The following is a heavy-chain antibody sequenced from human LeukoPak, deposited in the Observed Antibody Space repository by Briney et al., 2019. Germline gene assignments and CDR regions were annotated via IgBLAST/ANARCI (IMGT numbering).Heavy chain of an antibody. D-gene: IGHD2-2*01. CDR1: GFTFSSYS. J-gene: IGHJ4*02. CDR2: ISSSSGTI. Sequence: GGSLRLSCAASGFTFSSYSMHWVRQAPGKGLEWVSYISSSSGTIYYADSVKGRFTISRDNAKNSLYLQMNSLRDEDTAVYYCAVLSTGSWQDDYWGQGTLVTVSS. V-gene: IGHV3-48*02. CDR3: AVLSTGSWQDDY.